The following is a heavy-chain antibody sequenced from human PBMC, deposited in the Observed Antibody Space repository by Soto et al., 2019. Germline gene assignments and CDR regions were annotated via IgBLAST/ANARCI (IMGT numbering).Heavy chain of an antibody. Sequence: ASVKVSCKASGYTFTGYYMHWVRQAPGQGLEWMGWINPNSGGTNYAQKFQGRVTMTWNTSISTAYMELSSLRSEDTAVYYCATTRGTGRAFDIWGQGTMVTVSS. CDR1: GYTFTGYY. D-gene: IGHD1-1*01. J-gene: IGHJ3*02. CDR3: ATTRGTGRAFDI. V-gene: IGHV1-2*02. CDR2: INPNSGGT.